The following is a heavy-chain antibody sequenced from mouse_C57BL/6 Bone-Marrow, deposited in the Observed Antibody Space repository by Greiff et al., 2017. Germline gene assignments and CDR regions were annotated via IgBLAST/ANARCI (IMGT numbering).Heavy chain of an antibody. J-gene: IGHJ3*01. Sequence: VQLKESGGDLVKPGGSLKLSCAASGFTFSSYGMSWVRQTPDKRLEWVATISSGGSYTYYPDRVKGRFTISRDNAKNTLYLQMSSLKSEDTAMYYCARRLLPAWFAYWGQGTLVTVSA. V-gene: IGHV5-6*01. D-gene: IGHD3-2*02. CDR2: ISSGGSYT. CDR3: ARRLLPAWFAY. CDR1: GFTFSSYG.